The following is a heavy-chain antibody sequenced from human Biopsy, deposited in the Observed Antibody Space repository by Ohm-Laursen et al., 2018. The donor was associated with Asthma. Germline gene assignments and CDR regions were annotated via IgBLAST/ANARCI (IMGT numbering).Heavy chain of an antibody. CDR1: GDAMSTSGSY. CDR2: IYYSGRT. V-gene: IGHV4-39*02. Sequence: TLSLTCIVSGDAMSTSGSYWGRIRQSPGKGLEWIGSIYYSGRTYYNPSLESRATISADTSKNHFSLKVTSVTAADTAVYYCARAVSSSSYWYFDLWGRGDLVTVSS. J-gene: IGHJ2*01. D-gene: IGHD6-6*01. CDR3: ARAVSSSSYWYFDL.